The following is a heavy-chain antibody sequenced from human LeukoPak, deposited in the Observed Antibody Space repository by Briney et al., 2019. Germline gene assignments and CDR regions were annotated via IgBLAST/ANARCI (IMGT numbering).Heavy chain of an antibody. V-gene: IGHV4-31*03. CDR2: IYYSGST. Sequence: SETLSLTCTVFGGSISSGGYYWSWIRQHPGKGLEWTGYIYYSGSTYYNPSLKSRVTISVDTSKNQFSLKLSSVTAADTAVYYCAVYGDYGVSYFDYWGQGTLVTVSS. CDR1: GGSISSGGYY. CDR3: AVYGDYGVSYFDY. J-gene: IGHJ4*02. D-gene: IGHD4-17*01.